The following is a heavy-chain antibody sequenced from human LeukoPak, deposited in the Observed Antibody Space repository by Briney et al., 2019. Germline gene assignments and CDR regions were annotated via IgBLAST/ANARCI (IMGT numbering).Heavy chain of an antibody. D-gene: IGHD3-10*01. CDR3: AKVSFDGGVIPYFDS. CDR1: GFSFSKYA. CDR2: MSSSGVSP. J-gene: IGHJ4*02. Sequence: GGSLRLSCEASGFSFSKYAMTWVRQAPGQGLEWVSGMSSSGVSPDYADSVRGRFTISRDNSKDTLILHMDSLRVEDTAIYYCAKVSFDGGVIPYFDSWGQGTVVTVSS. V-gene: IGHV3-23*01.